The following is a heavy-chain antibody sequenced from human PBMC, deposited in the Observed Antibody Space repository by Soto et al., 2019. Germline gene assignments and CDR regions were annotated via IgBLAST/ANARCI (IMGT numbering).Heavy chain of an antibody. Sequence: EVLLVESGGALVQPGGSLRLSCVVSGSTFSTYSMNWVRQAPGKGLEWVSYISSRGDVISYADSVKGRLTISRDNAKNPLYLHRHSLRAEDPAVYYCAQYRSKVEYWGRGTLVTVSS. D-gene: IGHD2-15*01. J-gene: IGHJ4*02. CDR1: GSTFSTYS. V-gene: IGHV3-48*01. CDR2: ISSRGDVI. CDR3: AQYRSKVEY.